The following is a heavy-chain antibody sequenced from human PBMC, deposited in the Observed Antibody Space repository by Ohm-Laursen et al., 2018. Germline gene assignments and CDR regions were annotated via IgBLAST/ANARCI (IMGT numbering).Heavy chain of an antibody. D-gene: IGHD3-10*01. J-gene: IGHJ4*02. CDR2: IKQDGSAK. CDR3: VRDRAVGGINLFDY. CDR1: GFTVGNNY. V-gene: IGHV3-7*01. Sequence: SLRLSCAASGFTVGNNYMSWVRQAPGKGLEWVVNIKQDGSAKQYGDSVRGRFTVSRDDAKRSLYLQMDSLRAEDTAVYYCVRDRAVGGINLFDYWGPGTLVTVSS.